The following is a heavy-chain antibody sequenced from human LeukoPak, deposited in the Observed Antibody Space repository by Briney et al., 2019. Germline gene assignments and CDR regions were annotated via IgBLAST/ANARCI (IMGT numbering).Heavy chain of an antibody. CDR1: GFTFSSYS. CDR2: ISSSSSTI. V-gene: IGHV3-48*01. J-gene: IGHJ4*02. D-gene: IGHD3-22*01. CDR3: AKSSGVRYYDSSGYFDY. Sequence: PGGSLRLSCAASGFTFSSYSMNWVRQAPGKGLEWVSYISSSSSTIYYADSVKGRFTISRDNAKNSLYLQMNSLRAEDTAVYYCAKSSGVRYYDSSGYFDYWGQGTLVTVSS.